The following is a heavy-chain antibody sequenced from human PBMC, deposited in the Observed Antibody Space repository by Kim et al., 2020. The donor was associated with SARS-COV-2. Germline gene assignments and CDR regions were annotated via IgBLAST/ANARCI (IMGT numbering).Heavy chain of an antibody. Sequence: SETLSLTCLVSGGSIRSHDNYWAWIRQAPGKGPEWIGIIYYSGGTFESPSLKSRLTISVDTAKNHFSLQLTSVTAADTAVYYCARAGESTEHDSDYDIWGQGTLVTVSS. CDR1: GGSIRSHDNY. D-gene: IGHD3-10*01. J-gene: IGHJ3*02. CDR2: IYYSGGT. CDR3: ARAGESTEHDSDYDI. V-gene: IGHV4-39*02.